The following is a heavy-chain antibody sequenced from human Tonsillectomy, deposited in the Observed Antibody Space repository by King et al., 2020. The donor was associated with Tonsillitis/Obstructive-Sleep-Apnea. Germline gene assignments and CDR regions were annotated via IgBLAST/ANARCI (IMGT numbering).Heavy chain of an antibody. V-gene: IGHV5-51*01. J-gene: IGHJ5*02. CDR3: ARRGYGDYVSWFDP. CDR2: IYPADSDT. CDR1: GYSFDNYW. Sequence: QLVQSGAGVKKPGESLRISCKGSGYSFDNYWIAWVRQMPGKGLGWMGIIYPADSDTRYSPSFQGQVTISADKSISTAYLQWSSLKASDTAIYYCARRGYGDYVSWFDPWGQGTLVTVSS. D-gene: IGHD4-17*01.